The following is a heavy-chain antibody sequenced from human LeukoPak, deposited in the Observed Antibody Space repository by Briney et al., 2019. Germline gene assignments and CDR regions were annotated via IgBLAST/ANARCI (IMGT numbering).Heavy chain of an antibody. V-gene: IGHV3-48*03. CDR3: ARLRGWTYGMDV. Sequence: GGSLRLSCAASGFTFSSYEMNRVRQAPGKGLEWVSYISSSGSTIYYADSVKGRFTISRDNAKNSLYLQMNILRAEDTAVYYCARLRGWTYGMDVWGQGTTVTVSS. CDR1: GFTFSSYE. J-gene: IGHJ6*02. D-gene: IGHD6-19*01. CDR2: ISSSGSTI.